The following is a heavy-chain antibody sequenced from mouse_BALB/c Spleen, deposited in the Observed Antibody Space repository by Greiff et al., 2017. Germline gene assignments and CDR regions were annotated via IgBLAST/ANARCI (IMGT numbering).Heavy chain of an antibody. V-gene: IGHV2-9*02. CDR1: GFSLTSYG. D-gene: IGHD2-14*01. CDR3: SRGRNRYDGYAMDY. J-gene: IGHJ4*01. CDR2: IWAGGST. Sequence: VMLVESGPGLVAPSQCLSITCTVSGFSLTSYGVHWVRQPPGKGLEWLGVIWAGGSTNYNSALMSRLCISKDNSKSKVFLKMNSLRTDDTAMYYCSRGRNRYDGYAMDYWGQGTSVTVSS.